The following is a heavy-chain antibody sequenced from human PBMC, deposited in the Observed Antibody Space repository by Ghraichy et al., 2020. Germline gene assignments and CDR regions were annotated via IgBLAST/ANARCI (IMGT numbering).Heavy chain of an antibody. CDR1: GGSITTYY. J-gene: IGHJ4*02. V-gene: IGHV4-59*01. Sequence: SETLSLTCSFSGGSITTYYWSWIRQPPGKGLEWIGYIYHSGRTNYNPSLKSRVTISVDTSQNQFSLKLSSLTAADTAVYFCARGSLTKVQRVIKGGFDYWGQGTMVTVSS. CDR2: IYHSGRT. CDR3: ARGSLTKVQRVIKGGFDY. D-gene: IGHD3-10*01.